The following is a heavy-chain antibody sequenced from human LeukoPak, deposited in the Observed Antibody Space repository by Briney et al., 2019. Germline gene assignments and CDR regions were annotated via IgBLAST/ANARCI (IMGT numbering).Heavy chain of an antibody. Sequence: GESLKISCKGSGYSFTSYWIGWVRQMPGKGLELMGIIYPGDSDTRYSPSFQGQVTISADKSISTAYLQWSSLKASDTAMYYCARRYCSSTRCYFQFDCWGQGTLVTVSS. CDR3: ARRYCSSTRCYFQFDC. CDR1: GYSFTSYW. J-gene: IGHJ4*02. D-gene: IGHD2-2*01. CDR2: IYPGDSDT. V-gene: IGHV5-51*01.